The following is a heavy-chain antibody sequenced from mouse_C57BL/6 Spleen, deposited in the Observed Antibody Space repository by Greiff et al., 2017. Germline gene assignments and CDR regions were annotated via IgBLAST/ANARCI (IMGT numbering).Heavy chain of an antibody. J-gene: IGHJ4*01. CDR1: GFTFSDYY. CDR2: ISNGGGST. Sequence: EVQLVESGGGLVQPGGSLKLSCAASGFTFSDYYMYWVRQTPEKRLEWVAYISNGGGSTYYPDTVKGRFTISRDNAKNTLYLQMSRLKSEDTAMNYCARGDDYDGGAMDYWGQGTSVTVSS. D-gene: IGHD2-4*01. V-gene: IGHV5-12*01. CDR3: ARGDDYDGGAMDY.